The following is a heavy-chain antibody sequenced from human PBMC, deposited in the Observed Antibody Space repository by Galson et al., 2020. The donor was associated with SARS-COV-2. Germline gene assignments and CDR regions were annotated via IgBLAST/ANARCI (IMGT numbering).Heavy chain of an antibody. Sequence: SETLSFTCAVYGGSFSGHYWSWIRQSPGKGLEWIGEITQSGSVNYNPSLKSRVTISADTSKNQFSLELRSVTTADTAVYYCARGLFQTTMVIVVFTSGSFYFDSWGQGTLVSVSS. J-gene: IGHJ4*02. D-gene: IGHD3-22*01. CDR2: ITQSGSV. CDR3: ARGLFQTTMVIVVFTSGSFYFDS. V-gene: IGHV4-34*01. CDR1: GGSFSGHY.